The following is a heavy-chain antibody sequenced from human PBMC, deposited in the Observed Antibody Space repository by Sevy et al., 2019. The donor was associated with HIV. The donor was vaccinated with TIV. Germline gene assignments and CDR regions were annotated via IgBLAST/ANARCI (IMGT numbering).Heavy chain of an antibody. D-gene: IGHD3-10*01. CDR1: GFTFDDYG. Sequence: GGSLRLSCAASGFTFDDYGMSWVRQAPGKGLEWVSGINWNGGSTGYADSVKGRLTISRDNAKNSLYLQMTSLRAEDTALYYCARALGADYGSGSYSGAFDIWGQGTMVTVSS. CDR2: INWNGGST. J-gene: IGHJ3*02. CDR3: ARALGADYGSGSYSGAFDI. V-gene: IGHV3-20*04.